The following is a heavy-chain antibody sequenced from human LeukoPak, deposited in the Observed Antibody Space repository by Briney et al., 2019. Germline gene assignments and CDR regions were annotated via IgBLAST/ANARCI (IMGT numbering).Heavy chain of an antibody. CDR1: GYSFSNHW. CDR2: IYPDDSDT. Sequence: GESLKISCQGSGYSFSNHWLAWVRQMPGKGLEWMGIIYPDDSDTRYSPSFQGQVTISVDKSISTAYLQWSSLKASDTAMYYCARLDLVPTSIDWGQGTLVTVSS. CDR3: ARLDLVPTSID. V-gene: IGHV5-51*01. D-gene: IGHD5-12*01. J-gene: IGHJ4*02.